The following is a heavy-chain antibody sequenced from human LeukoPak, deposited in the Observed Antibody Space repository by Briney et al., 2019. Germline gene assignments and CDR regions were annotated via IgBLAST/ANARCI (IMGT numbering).Heavy chain of an antibody. CDR3: ARRPQRSYYYYGMDV. D-gene: IGHD6-25*01. Sequence: SETLSLTCAVYGGSFSGYYWSWIRQPPGKGLEWIGEINHSGSTNYNPSLKSRVTISVDTSKNQFSPKLSSVTAADTAVYYCARRPQRSYYYYGMDVWGQGTTVTVSS. V-gene: IGHV4-34*01. CDR1: GGSFSGYY. CDR2: INHSGST. J-gene: IGHJ6*02.